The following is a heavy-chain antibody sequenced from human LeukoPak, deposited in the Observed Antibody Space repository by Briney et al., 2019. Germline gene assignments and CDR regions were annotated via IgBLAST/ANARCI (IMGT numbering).Heavy chain of an antibody. V-gene: IGHV5-51*01. CDR1: GYICTNYW. CDR2: IYPGGSDT. J-gene: IGHJ4*02. Sequence: GESLNICCKYSGYICTNYWICLGRQMPGKLLGWMGIIYPGGSDTRYTPAFQGKVTISADKSISTAYLQWISLKASDTAMYYCARTKLGGSLIDYWGQGTLVTVSS. CDR3: ARTKLGGSLIDY. D-gene: IGHD3-16*01.